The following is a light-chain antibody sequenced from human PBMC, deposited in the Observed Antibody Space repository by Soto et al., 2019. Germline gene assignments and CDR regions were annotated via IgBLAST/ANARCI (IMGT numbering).Light chain of an antibody. CDR1: QSVSISY. V-gene: IGKV3-20*01. CDR2: GAS. CDR3: QQYDSSPPFALT. Sequence: EIVLTQSPGTLSLSPGERATLSCRAGQSVSISYLAWYQQRPGQAPRLLIYGASGRATGIPGRFSGSGSGTDFTLTINRLEPEDFAVYYCQQYDSSPPFALTFGGGTKVDIK. J-gene: IGKJ4*01.